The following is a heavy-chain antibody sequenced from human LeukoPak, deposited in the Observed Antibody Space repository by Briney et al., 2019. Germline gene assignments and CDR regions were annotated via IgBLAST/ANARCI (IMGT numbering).Heavy chain of an antibody. CDR3: ARVRNTGSPSYYMDV. CDR1: GFTFSTYA. CDR2: ISYDGNTK. D-gene: IGHD3-16*02. V-gene: IGHV3-30-3*01. J-gene: IGHJ6*03. Sequence: GTSLRLSCAASGFTFSTYAMHWVRQAPGKGLEWVTVISYDGNTKFYADSVKGRFTISRDDSKNTLYLQMHSLRTEDTAVYYCARVRNTGSPSYYMDVWGKGTTVTVSS.